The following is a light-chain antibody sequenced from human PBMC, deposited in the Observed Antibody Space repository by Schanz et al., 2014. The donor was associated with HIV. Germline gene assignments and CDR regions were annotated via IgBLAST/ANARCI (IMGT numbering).Light chain of an antibody. V-gene: IGLV2-8*01. J-gene: IGLJ2*01. CDR3: SSYRSLNNLI. CDR2: AVN. Sequence: QSALTQPPSASGSPGQSVAISCTGASSDIGVSWYQQYPGNAPKLMIFAVNRRTSGVPDRFSGAKSGNTAFLLVSGLQDEDEADYHCSSYRSLNNLIFGGGTKLTVL. CDR1: SSDIG.